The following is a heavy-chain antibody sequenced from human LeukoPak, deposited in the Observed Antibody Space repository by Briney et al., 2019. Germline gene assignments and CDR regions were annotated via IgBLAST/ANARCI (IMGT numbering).Heavy chain of an antibody. CDR1: GYTFTGYF. CDR2: INPNSGGT. CDR3: ARDLGAGDLGFDY. Sequence: ASVKVSRKASGYTFTGYFLHWVRQAPGHGLEWMGWINPNSGGTKYAQKFQGRVTLTRDTSITTAYMDLTRLKSDDTAVYFCARDLGAGDLGFDYWGQGTLLSVSS. V-gene: IGHV1-2*02. J-gene: IGHJ4*02. D-gene: IGHD4/OR15-4a*01.